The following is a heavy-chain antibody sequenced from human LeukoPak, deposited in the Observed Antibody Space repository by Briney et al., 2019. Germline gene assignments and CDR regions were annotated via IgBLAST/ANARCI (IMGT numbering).Heavy chain of an antibody. CDR3: ARDGTYYDSST. V-gene: IGHV4-61*02. J-gene: IGHJ4*02. Sequence: SETLFLTCTVSGGSISSGSYYWSWIRQPAGKGLEWIGRIYTSGSTNYNPSLKSRVTISVDTSKNQFSLKLSSVTAADTAVYYCARDGTYYDSSTWGQGTLVTVSS. CDR1: GGSISSGSYY. CDR2: IYTSGST. D-gene: IGHD3-22*01.